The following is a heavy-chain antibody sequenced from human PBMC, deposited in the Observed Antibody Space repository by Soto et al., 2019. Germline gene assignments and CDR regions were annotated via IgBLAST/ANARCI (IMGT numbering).Heavy chain of an antibody. D-gene: IGHD6-19*01. CDR1: GFTFSTYA. Sequence: GGSLRLSCAASGFTFSTYAMTWVHRAPGKGLEWVSGISYSGGTTNYADSVKGRFTISRDNSKSTLHLQMNSLRAEDTAVYYCAKRGPIPTAGALDVWGQGTTVTVSS. CDR2: ISYSGGTT. J-gene: IGHJ6*02. CDR3: AKRGPIPTAGALDV. V-gene: IGHV3-23*01.